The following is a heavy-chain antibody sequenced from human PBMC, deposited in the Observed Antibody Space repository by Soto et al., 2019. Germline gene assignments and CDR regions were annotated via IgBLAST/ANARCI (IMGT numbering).Heavy chain of an antibody. CDR1: GYTFSNYA. CDR2: INAGNGNT. V-gene: IGHV1-3*01. Sequence: ASVKVSCKASGYTFSNYAMHWVRQAPGQRLEWMGWINAGNGNTKYPQKFQDRITITSDTSASTAYMELSSLRSEDTAVYFCAGGYCSSTNCYAYNWNVIWGQGTQVTVSS. CDR3: AGGYCSSTNCYAYNWNVI. J-gene: IGHJ4*02. D-gene: IGHD2-2*01.